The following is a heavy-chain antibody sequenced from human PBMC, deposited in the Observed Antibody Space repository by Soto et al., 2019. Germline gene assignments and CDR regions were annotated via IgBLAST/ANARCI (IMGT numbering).Heavy chain of an antibody. CDR1: GGSIGSGNYY. CDR3: ARWKSGLDYSGGSCYSSYGMDV. CDR2: IYYSGGT. Sequence: QVQLQESGPGLVKPSQTLSLTCTVSGGSIGSGNYYWIWMRQPPGRGLGWIGDIYYSGGTYYNPSLKSRVTISVDTSKNQFSLKLTSVTAAATAVYYCARWKSGLDYSGGSCYSSYGMDVWGQGTTVTVSS. V-gene: IGHV4-30-4*01. J-gene: IGHJ6*02. D-gene: IGHD2-15*01.